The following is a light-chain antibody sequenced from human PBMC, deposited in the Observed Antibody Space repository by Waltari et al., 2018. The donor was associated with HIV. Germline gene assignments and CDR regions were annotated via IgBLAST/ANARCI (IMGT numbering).Light chain of an antibody. V-gene: IGKV3-11*01. Sequence: EIVLTQSPVTLSLSPGDRATLSCRASQSVGTYPAWYQQKSGQAPRLLIYDTSNRATGIPARFSGSGSGTDFTLTISSLEPEDFAVYYCQQRFNWVTFGGGTKVELK. CDR1: QSVGTY. CDR3: QQRFNWVT. J-gene: IGKJ4*01. CDR2: DTS.